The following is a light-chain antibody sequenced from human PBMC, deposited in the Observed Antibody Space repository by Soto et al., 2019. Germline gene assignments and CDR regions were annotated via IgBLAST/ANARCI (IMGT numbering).Light chain of an antibody. CDR1: QSISSY. J-gene: IGKJ1*01. CDR2: AAS. V-gene: IGKV1-39*01. CDR3: QQSYMAPWT. Sequence: DIQMPQSPSSLSASVGARVTITCRASQSISSYLNWYQQKPGKAPKLLIYAASNLQSGVPSRFSGSGSGTDFTLTISSLQPEDFASYYCQQSYMAPWTLGQGTKVEIK.